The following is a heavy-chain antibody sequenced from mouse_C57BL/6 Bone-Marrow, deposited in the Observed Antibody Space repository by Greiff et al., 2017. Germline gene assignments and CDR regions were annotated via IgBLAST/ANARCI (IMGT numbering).Heavy chain of an antibody. Sequence: VQLQQSGPELVKPGASVKISCKASGYSFTGYYMNWVKQSPEKSLEWIGEINPSTGGTTYNQKFKGKATLTVDKSSSTAYMQLQSLTSEDSAVYYCARSTITTDDAIDYWGQGTSVTVSS. V-gene: IGHV1-42*01. CDR2: INPSTGGT. CDR1: GYSFTGYY. CDR3: ARSTITTDDAIDY. J-gene: IGHJ4*01. D-gene: IGHD2-4*01.